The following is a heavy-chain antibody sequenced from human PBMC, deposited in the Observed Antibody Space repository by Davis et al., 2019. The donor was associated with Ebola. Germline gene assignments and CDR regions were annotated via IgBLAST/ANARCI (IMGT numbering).Heavy chain of an antibody. CDR2: ISYDGSNK. J-gene: IGHJ6*02. Sequence: GESLKISCAASGFTFSSYAMHWVRQAPGKGLEWVAVISYDGSNKYYADSVKGRFTISRDNSKNTLYLQMNSLRAEDTAVYYCARVPIFGVVITPNYYGMDVWGQGTTVTVSS. CDR1: GFTFSSYA. CDR3: ARVPIFGVVITPNYYGMDV. D-gene: IGHD3-3*01. V-gene: IGHV3-30*04.